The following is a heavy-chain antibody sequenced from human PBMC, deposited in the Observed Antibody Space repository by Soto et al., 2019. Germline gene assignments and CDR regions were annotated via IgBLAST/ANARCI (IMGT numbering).Heavy chain of an antibody. J-gene: IGHJ4*02. CDR2: IGGSGGNT. V-gene: IGHV3-23*01. Sequence: EVQLLESGGGILQPGGSLRLSCAASGFIFNAYAMTWVRKAPGKGLEWVSAIGGSGGNTSYAASVKGRFTISRDNSRDTVDLQMTSLRAEDTAVYYGARVASDYMNSLDNWGQGILVTVSS. CDR1: GFIFNAYA. D-gene: IGHD4-4*01. CDR3: ARVASDYMNSLDN.